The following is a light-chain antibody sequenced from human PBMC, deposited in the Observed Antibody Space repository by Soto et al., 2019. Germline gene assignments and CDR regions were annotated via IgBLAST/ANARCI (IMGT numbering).Light chain of an antibody. CDR2: CNN. J-gene: IGLJ3*02. CDR1: SSNIGSNT. V-gene: IGLV1-44*01. Sequence: QSVLTQPPSASGTPGQRVTISCSGSSSNIGSNTVNWYQQLPGTAPKLLSYCNNQRPSGVPDRFSGSKSGTSASLAISGLQYEDEADYYCAAWDDSLNGVVFGGGTQLTVL. CDR3: AAWDDSLNGVV.